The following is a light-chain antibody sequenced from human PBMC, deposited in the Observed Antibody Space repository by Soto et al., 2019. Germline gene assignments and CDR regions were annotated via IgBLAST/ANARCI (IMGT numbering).Light chain of an antibody. CDR1: QSISSW. V-gene: IGKV1-5*01. CDR3: QQANTFPLT. CDR2: EAS. Sequence: DIQMTQSPSTLSASVGDRFTITFRASQSISSWLAWYQQKPGKAPKLLIHEASRLESGVPSRFSGSGSGTHFTLTISSLQPEDFATYYCQQANTFPLTFGQGTRLEIK. J-gene: IGKJ5*01.